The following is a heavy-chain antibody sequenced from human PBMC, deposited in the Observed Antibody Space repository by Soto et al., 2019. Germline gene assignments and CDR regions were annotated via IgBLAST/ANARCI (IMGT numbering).Heavy chain of an antibody. J-gene: IGHJ3*02. CDR3: AKSRSNPGLGDAFDI. D-gene: IGHD3-16*01. CDR1: GFTFSSYA. CDR2: ISGSGGST. Sequence: EVQLLESGGGLVQPGGSLRLSCAASGFTFSSYAMSWVRQAPGKGLEWVSAISGSGGSTYYADSVKGRFTISRDNSKNTLYLQRNSLRAEDTAVYYGAKSRSNPGLGDAFDIWGQGTMVTVSS. V-gene: IGHV3-23*01.